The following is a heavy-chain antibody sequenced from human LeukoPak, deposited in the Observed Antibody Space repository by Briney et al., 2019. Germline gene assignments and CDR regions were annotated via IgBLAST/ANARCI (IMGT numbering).Heavy chain of an antibody. D-gene: IGHD3-10*01. CDR2: IRYDGSNK. V-gene: IGHV3-30*02. CDR3: AKDKFRSDGSGSLYFPFDAFDI. CDR1: GFTFSSYS. J-gene: IGHJ3*02. Sequence: NPGGPLRLSCAASGFTFSSYSMNWVRQAPGKGLEWVAFIRYDGSNKYYADSVKGRFTISRDNSKNTLYLQMNSLRAEDTAVYYCAKDKFRSDGSGSLYFPFDAFDIWGQGTMVTVSS.